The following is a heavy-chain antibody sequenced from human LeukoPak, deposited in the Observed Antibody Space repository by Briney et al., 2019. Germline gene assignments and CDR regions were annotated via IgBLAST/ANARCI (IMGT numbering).Heavy chain of an antibody. V-gene: IGHV3-30-3*01. CDR1: GFTFSSYA. CDR3: ARGAKGTPPPFDY. J-gene: IGHJ4*02. CDR2: ISYDGSNK. Sequence: PGGSLRLSCAASGFTFSSYAMHWVRQAPGKGLEWVAVISYDGSNKYYADSVKGRFTISRDNSKNTLYLQMNSLRAEDTAVYYCARGAKGTPPPFDYWGQGTLVTVSS.